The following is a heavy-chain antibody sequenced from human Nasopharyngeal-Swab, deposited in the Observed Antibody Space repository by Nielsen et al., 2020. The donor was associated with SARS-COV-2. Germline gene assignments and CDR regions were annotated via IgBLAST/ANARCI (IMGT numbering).Heavy chain of an antibody. CDR1: GFTFSSYA. J-gene: IGHJ4*02. CDR2: ISGSGGST. Sequence: GESLKISCAASGFTFSSYAMSWVRQAPGKGLEWVSAISGSGGSTYYADSVKGRFTISRDNSKNTLYLQMNSLRAEDTAVYYCAKDQGDQWLVLDCWGQGTLVTVSS. CDR3: AKDQGDQWLVLDC. D-gene: IGHD6-19*01. V-gene: IGHV3-23*01.